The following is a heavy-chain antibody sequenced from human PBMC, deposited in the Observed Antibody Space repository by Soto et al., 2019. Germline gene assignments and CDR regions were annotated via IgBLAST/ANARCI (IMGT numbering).Heavy chain of an antibody. D-gene: IGHD3-10*01. V-gene: IGHV3-23*01. CDR1: GFTFSSYA. CDR3: AKDRALLWFGELLYFDY. J-gene: IGHJ4*02. CDR2: ISGSGGST. Sequence: PGGSLRLSCAASGFTFSSYAMSWVRQAPGKGLEWVSAISGSGGSTYYADSVKGRFTISRDNSKNTLYLQMNSLRAEDTAVYYCAKDRALLWFGELLYFDYWGQGTLVTVSS.